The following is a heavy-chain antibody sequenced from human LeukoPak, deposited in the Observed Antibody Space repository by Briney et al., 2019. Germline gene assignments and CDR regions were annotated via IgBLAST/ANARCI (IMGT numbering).Heavy chain of an antibody. CDR1: GYTFTGYY. CDR2: INPNSGGT. Sequence: ASVKVSCKGSGYTFTGYYMHWVRQAPGQGLEWMGWINPNSGGTNYAQKFQGRVTMTRDTSISTAYMELSRLRSDDTAVYYCARVSNIAVAGHFDYWGQGTLVTVSS. CDR3: ARVSNIAVAGHFDY. D-gene: IGHD6-19*01. V-gene: IGHV1-2*02. J-gene: IGHJ4*02.